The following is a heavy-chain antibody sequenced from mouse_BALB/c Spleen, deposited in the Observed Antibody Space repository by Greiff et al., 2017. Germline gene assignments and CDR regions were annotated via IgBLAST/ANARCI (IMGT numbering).Heavy chain of an antibody. V-gene: IGHV1-54*01. D-gene: IGHD1-1*01. Sequence: QVQLQQSGAELVRPGTSVKVSCKASGYAFTNYLIEWVKQRPGQGLEWIGVINPGSGGTNYNEKFKGKATLTADKSSSTAYMQLSSLTSDDSAVYFCARGDYGSSYPAWFAYWGQGTLVTVSA. J-gene: IGHJ3*01. CDR2: INPGSGGT. CDR3: ARGDYGSSYPAWFAY. CDR1: GYAFTNYL.